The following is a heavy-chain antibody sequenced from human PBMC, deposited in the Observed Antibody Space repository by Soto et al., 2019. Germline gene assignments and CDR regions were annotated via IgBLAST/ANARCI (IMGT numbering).Heavy chain of an antibody. CDR3: ARDPTFGWFGESDGGMADAFDI. CDR1: GYTFTSSG. V-gene: IGHV1-18*04. CDR2: ISAYNGNT. J-gene: IGHJ3*02. Sequence: ASVQVSCQASGYTFTSSGISWVRQAPGQGLEWMGWISAYNGNTNYAQNLQGRVTMTTDTSTSTAYMALRSLRSDDTAVYYGARDPTFGWFGESDGGMADAFDIWGQGTMVTVSS. D-gene: IGHD3-10*01.